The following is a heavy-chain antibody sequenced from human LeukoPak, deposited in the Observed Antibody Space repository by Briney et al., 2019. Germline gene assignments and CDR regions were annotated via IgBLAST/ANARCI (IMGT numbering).Heavy chain of an antibody. J-gene: IGHJ4*02. CDR2: IWFDGSNE. Sequence: PGRSLRLSCAASGFTFNTYGMHWVRQAPGKGLEWVAAIWFDGSNEFYADSVKGRFTISRDNSKNTLSLQINSLRAEDTAVYYCAKDNAGGWSGYFDYWGQGILVTVSS. V-gene: IGHV3-33*06. D-gene: IGHD6-19*01. CDR3: AKDNAGGWSGYFDY. CDR1: GFTFNTYG.